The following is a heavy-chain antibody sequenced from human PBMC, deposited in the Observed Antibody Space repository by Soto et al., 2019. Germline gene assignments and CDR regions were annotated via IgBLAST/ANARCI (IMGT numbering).Heavy chain of an antibody. J-gene: IGHJ4*02. CDR3: AKTESFNGYYNAFDY. D-gene: IGHD3-9*01. CDR1: GFSFAGYA. V-gene: IGHV3-23*01. Sequence: LRLSCAASGFSFAGYAVTWVRQAPGQGLEWVSAISGGGGSTYYVDSVKGRFTISRDNSKHTVHLQMSRLRAEDTAVYYCAKTESFNGYYNAFDYWGRGTQVTVSS. CDR2: ISGGGGST.